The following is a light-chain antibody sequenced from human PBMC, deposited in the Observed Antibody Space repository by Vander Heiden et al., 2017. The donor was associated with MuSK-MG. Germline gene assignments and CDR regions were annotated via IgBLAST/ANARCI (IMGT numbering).Light chain of an antibody. Sequence: EIALTQSPATLPLSPGERATLPCRASQSVSGDLAWYQRKPDQAPRLLIYNASNRATGIPPRFSGSGSGTDFTLTISSLEPEDFAVYYCQQRSNWPPLTFGGGTKVEIK. CDR1: QSVSGD. V-gene: IGKV3-11*01. CDR2: NAS. J-gene: IGKJ4*01. CDR3: QQRSNWPPLT.